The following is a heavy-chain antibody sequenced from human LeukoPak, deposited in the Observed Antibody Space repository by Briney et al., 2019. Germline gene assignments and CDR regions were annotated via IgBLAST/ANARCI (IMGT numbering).Heavy chain of an antibody. D-gene: IGHD2-15*01. J-gene: IGHJ6*02. CDR1: GFTFDDYV. V-gene: IGHV3-9*01. CDR3: AKDIRGGYCSGGSCYHYYYGMDV. CDR2: ISWNSGSI. Sequence: GGSLRLSCAASGFTFDDYVMHWVRQAPGKGLEWVSGISWNSGSIGYADSVKGRFTISRDNAKNSLYLQMNSLRAEDTALYYCAKDIRGGYCSGGSCYHYYYGMDVWGQGTTVTVSS.